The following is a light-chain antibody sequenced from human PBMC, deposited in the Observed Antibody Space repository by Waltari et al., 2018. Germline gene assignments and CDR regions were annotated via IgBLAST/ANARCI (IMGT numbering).Light chain of an antibody. CDR2: KAS. V-gene: IGKV1-5*03. Sequence: DIQMTQSPSTLSASVGDRVTITCRASQNINTWLAWHQQKPGKAPKLLIYKASSLESGVPSRFSGSGSGREFTLTINSLQPDDFATYYCLQYNGEPRTFGQGTKVEVK. J-gene: IGKJ1*01. CDR3: LQYNGEPRT. CDR1: QNINTW.